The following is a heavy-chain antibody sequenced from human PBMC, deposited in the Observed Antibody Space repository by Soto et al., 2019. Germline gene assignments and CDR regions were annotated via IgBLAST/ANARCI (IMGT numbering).Heavy chain of an antibody. CDR1: GGSISSYY. V-gene: IGHV4-59*01. Sequence: SETLSLTCTVSGGSISSYYWSWIRQPPGKGLEWIGYIYYSGSTNYNPSLKSRVTISVDTSKNQFSLKLSSVTAADTAVYYCARTLYSYGPRFDDWGQGSLVTVSS. CDR2: IYYSGST. CDR3: ARTLYSYGPRFDD. J-gene: IGHJ4*02. D-gene: IGHD5-18*01.